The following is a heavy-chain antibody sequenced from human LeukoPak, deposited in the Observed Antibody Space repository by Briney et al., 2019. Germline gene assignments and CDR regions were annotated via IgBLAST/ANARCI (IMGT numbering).Heavy chain of an antibody. CDR2: INPSGGST. Sequence: ASVKVSCKASGYTFTSYYMHWVRQAPGQGLEWMGIINPSGGSTTYAQKFQGRVTMTRDTSTSTVYMELNSLRAEDTAVYYCAKDGKRFLEWLLYQYYFDYWGQGTLVTVSS. V-gene: IGHV1-46*01. D-gene: IGHD3-3*01. CDR1: GYTFTSYY. CDR3: AKDGKRFLEWLLYQYYFDY. J-gene: IGHJ4*02.